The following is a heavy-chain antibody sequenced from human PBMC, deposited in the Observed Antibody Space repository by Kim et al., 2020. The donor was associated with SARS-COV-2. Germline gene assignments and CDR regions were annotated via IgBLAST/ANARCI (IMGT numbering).Heavy chain of an antibody. CDR3: ARSYYDILTGYWPPNY. V-gene: IGHV4-39*01. D-gene: IGHD3-9*01. J-gene: IGHJ4*02. Sequence: SLKSRVTISVDTSKNQFSLNLSSVTAADTAVYYCARSYYDILTGYWPPNYWGQGTLVTVSS.